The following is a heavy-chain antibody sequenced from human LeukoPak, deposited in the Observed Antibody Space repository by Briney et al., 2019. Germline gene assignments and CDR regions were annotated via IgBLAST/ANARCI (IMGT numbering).Heavy chain of an antibody. Sequence: PSETLSLTCTVSGGSISSGSYYWSWIRQPAGKGLEWIGRIYTSGSTHYNPSLKSRVTISVDTSKNQFSLTLSSVTAADTAVYFCARYYGSGMYYNALNWFDAWGQGTLVTVSS. D-gene: IGHD3-10*01. V-gene: IGHV4-61*02. CDR2: IYTSGST. CDR3: ARYYGSGMYYNALNWFDA. J-gene: IGHJ5*02. CDR1: GGSISSGSYY.